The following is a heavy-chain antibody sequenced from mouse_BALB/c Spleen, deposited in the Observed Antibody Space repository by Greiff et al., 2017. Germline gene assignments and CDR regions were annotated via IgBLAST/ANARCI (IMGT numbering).Heavy chain of an antibody. CDR3: ARSLITTVVAPFDY. J-gene: IGHJ2*01. D-gene: IGHD1-1*01. CDR1: GYTFTSYT. Sequence: QVQLKQSGAELARPGASVKMSCKASGYTFTSYTMHWVKQRPGQGLEWIGYINPSSGYTNYNQKFKDKATLTADKSSSTAYMQLSSLTSEDSAVYYCARSLITTVVAPFDYWGQGTTLTVSA. CDR2: INPSSGYT. V-gene: IGHV1-4*01.